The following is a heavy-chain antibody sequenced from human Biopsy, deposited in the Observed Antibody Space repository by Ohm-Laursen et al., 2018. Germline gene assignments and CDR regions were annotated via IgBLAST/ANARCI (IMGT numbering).Heavy chain of an antibody. CDR2: LSASSSYI. J-gene: IGHJ5*01. CDR3: ATELLPPGVGGPWLDS. D-gene: IGHD3-10*01. Sequence: SLRLSCAASGFIFSTYTMNWVRQAPGEGLEWVSSLSASSSYIYYADSVKGRFTVSRDNTKNTLYLQMNSLRAADTAIYFCATELLPPGVGGPWLDSWGQGTPVTVSS. V-gene: IGHV3-21*06. CDR1: GFIFSTYT.